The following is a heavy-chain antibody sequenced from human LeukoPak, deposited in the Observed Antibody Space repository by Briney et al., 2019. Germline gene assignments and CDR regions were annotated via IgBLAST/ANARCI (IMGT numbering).Heavy chain of an antibody. Sequence: QAGGSLRLSCAASGFTFSSYGMHWVRQAPGKGLEWVAFIRYDGSNKYYADSVKGRFTTSRDNSKNTLYLRMNSLRAEDTAVYYCAAPVAVAGIDLHYWGQGTLVTVSS. J-gene: IGHJ4*02. CDR1: GFTFSSYG. V-gene: IGHV3-30*02. CDR3: AAPVAVAGIDLHY. D-gene: IGHD6-19*01. CDR2: IRYDGSNK.